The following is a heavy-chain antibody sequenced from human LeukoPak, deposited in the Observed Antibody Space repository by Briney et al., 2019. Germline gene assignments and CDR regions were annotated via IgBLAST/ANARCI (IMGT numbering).Heavy chain of an antibody. D-gene: IGHD3-10*01. J-gene: IGHJ4*02. CDR3: ARGVSYGSGSYYTHY. V-gene: IGHV3-30-3*01. Sequence: GGSLRLPCAASGFTFSSYAMHWVRQAPGKGLEWVAVISYDGSNKNCADSVKGRFTISRDNSKNTLSLQMNSLRPEDTAMYYCARGVSYGSGSYYTHYWGQGTLVTVSS. CDR2: ISYDGSNK. CDR1: GFTFSSYA.